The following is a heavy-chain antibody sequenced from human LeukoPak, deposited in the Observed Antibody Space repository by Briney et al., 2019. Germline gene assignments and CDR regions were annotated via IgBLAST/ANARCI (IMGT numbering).Heavy chain of an antibody. CDR2: IIPIFGTA. D-gene: IGHD2-2*01. V-gene: IGHV1-69*05. CDR3: ARDLSLASPDIVVVPAAMGWFDP. J-gene: IGHJ5*02. CDR1: GGTFSSYA. Sequence: SVKVSCKASGGTFSSYAISWVRQAPGQGIEWMGGIIPIFGTANYAQKFQGRVTITTDESTSTAYMELSSLRSEDTAVYYCARDLSLASPDIVVVPAAMGWFDPWGQGTLVTVSS.